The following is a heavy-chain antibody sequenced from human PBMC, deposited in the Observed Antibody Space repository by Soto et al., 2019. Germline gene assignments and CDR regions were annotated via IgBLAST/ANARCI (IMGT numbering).Heavy chain of an antibody. D-gene: IGHD6-19*01. CDR3: ARGHSVRAGTYHCDY. J-gene: IGHJ4*02. V-gene: IGHV3-30-3*01. CDR2: IAYDGINK. CDR1: GFTFTSYA. Sequence: QVQLVESGGGVVQPGRSLRLSCAASGFTFTSYAMHWFRQAPGKGLEWVAFIAYDGINKYYADSVKGRFTISRDNSKNALYLQMNSLRLEDTAVYYCARGHSVRAGTYHCDYWGQGMLVTVSS.